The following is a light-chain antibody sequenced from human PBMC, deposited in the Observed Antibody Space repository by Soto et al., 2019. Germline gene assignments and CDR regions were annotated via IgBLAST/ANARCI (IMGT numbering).Light chain of an antibody. V-gene: IGLV3-21*04. CDR1: NIGSES. CDR2: YDS. CDR3: QVWDTTSNHPV. Sequence: SYELIQPPSVSVAPGKTARITCEGDNIGSESVHWYQQRPGQAPVLVIYYDSDRPAGIPERLSGSKSGNTATLTIARVDAGDEADYYCQVWDTTSNHPVFGTGTKVT. J-gene: IGLJ1*01.